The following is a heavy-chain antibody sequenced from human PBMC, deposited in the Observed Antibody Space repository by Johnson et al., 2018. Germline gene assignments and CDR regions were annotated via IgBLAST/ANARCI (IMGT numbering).Heavy chain of an antibody. CDR3: ARDRAAVAGIGYFQH. D-gene: IGHD6-19*01. CDR1: GFTFSSYD. V-gene: IGHV3-13*01. Sequence: VQLVQSGGGLVQPGGSLRLSCAASGFTFSSYDMHWVRQATGTGLEWVSTIGTAGDTYYPGSVKGRFTISRENAKNSLYLQMNSLRAGDTAVYYCARDRAAVAGIGYFQHWGQGTLVTVSS. J-gene: IGHJ1*01. CDR2: IGTAGDT.